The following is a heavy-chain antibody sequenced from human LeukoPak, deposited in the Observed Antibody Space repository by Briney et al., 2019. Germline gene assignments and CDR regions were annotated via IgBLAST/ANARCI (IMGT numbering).Heavy chain of an antibody. CDR1: GFTFSSFT. D-gene: IGHD1-7*01. Sequence: GGSLRLSCAASGFTFSSFTMSWVRQAPEKGLEWLSVYNGGNDGTYYADSVKGPFTISRDNSKNTLYLQLNSLRTEDTAVYYCAKANGITGTTYWYFDLWGRGTLVTVSS. J-gene: IGHJ2*01. V-gene: IGHV3-23*01. CDR3: AKANGITGTTYWYFDL. CDR2: YNGGNDGT.